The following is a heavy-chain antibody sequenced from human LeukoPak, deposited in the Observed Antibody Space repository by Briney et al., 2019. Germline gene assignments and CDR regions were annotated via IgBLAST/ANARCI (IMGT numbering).Heavy chain of an antibody. CDR3: ARGRLGYCSGGSCYEVVNWFDP. CDR1: GGSFSGYY. D-gene: IGHD2-15*01. V-gene: IGHV4-34*01. J-gene: IGHJ5*02. Sequence: SETLSLTCAVYGGSFSGYYWSWIRQPPGKGLEWIGEINHSGSTNYSPSLKSRVTISVDTSKNQFSLKLSSVTAADTAVYYCARGRLGYCSGGSCYEVVNWFDPWGQGTLVTVSS. CDR2: INHSGST.